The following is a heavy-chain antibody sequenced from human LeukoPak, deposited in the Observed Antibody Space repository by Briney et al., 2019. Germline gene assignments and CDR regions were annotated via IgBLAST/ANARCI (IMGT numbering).Heavy chain of an antibody. V-gene: IGHV1-46*01. D-gene: IGHD5-18*01. J-gene: IGHJ4*02. CDR1: GYTFTSYY. CDR2: INPSGGST. CDR3: ARGLGYSYGSDY. Sequence: ASVKVSCKASGYTFTSYYMHWVRQAPGQGLEWMGIINPSGGSTSYAQRFQGRVTITTDKSTSTAYMELSSLGSEDTAVYYCARGLGYSYGSDYWGQGTLVTVSS.